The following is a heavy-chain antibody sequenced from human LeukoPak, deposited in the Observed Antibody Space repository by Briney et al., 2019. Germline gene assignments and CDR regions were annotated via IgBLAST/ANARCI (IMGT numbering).Heavy chain of an antibody. CDR2: IKSKTDGGTT. J-gene: IGHJ4*02. CDR3: TTGGYGGQFDY. V-gene: IGHV3-15*01. CDR1: GFAFSNTW. D-gene: IGHD5-12*01. Sequence: GGSLRLSCAASGFAFSNTWMSWVRQAPGKGLEWVGRIKSKTDGGTTDYAAPVKGRFTISRDDSKNTLYLQMNSLKTEDTAVYYCTTGGYGGQFDYWGQGTLVTVSS.